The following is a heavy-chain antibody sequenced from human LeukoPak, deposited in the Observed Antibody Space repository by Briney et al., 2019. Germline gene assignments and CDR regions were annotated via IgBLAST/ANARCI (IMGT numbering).Heavy chain of an antibody. CDR2: IYHSGST. CDR3: ARVSNPYYFDQ. CDR1: GYFISSGYY. Sequence: SETLSLTCTVSGYFISSGYYWGWIRQPPGKGLERIGSIYHSGSTYYNPSLKSRVSISVDTSKNQFSLKLSSVTAADTAVYYCARVSNPYYFDQWGQGTLVTVSS. D-gene: IGHD4-11*01. J-gene: IGHJ4*02. V-gene: IGHV4-38-2*02.